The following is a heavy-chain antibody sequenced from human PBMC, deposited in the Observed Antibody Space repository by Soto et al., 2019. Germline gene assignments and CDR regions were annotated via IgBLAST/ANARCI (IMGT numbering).Heavy chain of an antibody. CDR3: ARYRVPTVTTSAGYYFAY. D-gene: IGHD4-17*01. CDR1: GGSISSYY. Sequence: PSETLSLTCTVSGGSISSYYWSWIRQPPGKGLEWIGYIYHTGSTNYNPSLKSRVTISVDTSKNQFSLKLSSVTAADTAVYYCARYRVPTVTTSAGYYFAYWGKGTLVTVSS. J-gene: IGHJ4*02. V-gene: IGHV4-59*01. CDR2: IYHTGST.